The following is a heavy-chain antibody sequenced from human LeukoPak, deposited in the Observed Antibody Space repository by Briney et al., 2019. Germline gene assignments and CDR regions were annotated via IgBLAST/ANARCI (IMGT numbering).Heavy chain of an antibody. Sequence: GGSLRLSCAASVFTFSSYNMNWVREAPGTGLEWVSSISTSISYIYYAHSVKGRFTISRDNARHSLYLQTNSLRAEDTAVYYCARDASVVQPAMLPHYYYYMDVWGKGTTVTVSS. CDR2: ISTSISYI. J-gene: IGHJ6*03. CDR1: VFTFSSYN. CDR3: ARDASVVQPAMLPHYYYYMDV. D-gene: IGHD2-2*01. V-gene: IGHV3-21*01.